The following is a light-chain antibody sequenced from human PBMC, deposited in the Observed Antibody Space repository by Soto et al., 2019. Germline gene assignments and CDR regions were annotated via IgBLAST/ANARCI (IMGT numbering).Light chain of an antibody. CDR3: QQYNNWPIT. Sequence: EIVLTQSPATLSVSPGERAILSCRAIQSVGISLAWYQQKPGQAPRLLIFGASTRATGIPARFSGSGSGTEFTLTISSLQSEDFAVYSCQQYNNWPITFGQGTRLEI. CDR1: QSVGIS. V-gene: IGKV3-15*01. CDR2: GAS. J-gene: IGKJ5*01.